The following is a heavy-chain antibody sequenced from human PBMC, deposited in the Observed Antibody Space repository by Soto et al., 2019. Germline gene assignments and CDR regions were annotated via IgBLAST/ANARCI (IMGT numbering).Heavy chain of an antibody. CDR1: GYPVTAYY. J-gene: IGHJ3*02. CDR2: INPATGAA. CDR3: ARGGGVGVAGSAAFDM. D-gene: IGHD3-3*01. Sequence: QLHLVHSGAVVKKPGASVTVSCSASGYPVTAYYMHWVRQAPGRGLEWMGGINPATGAAKYTQTLQGRVTMTRDTSTSTVFMELSGLTSEDTAVFYWARGGGVGVAGSAAFDMWGQGTLVTVSS. V-gene: IGHV1-2*02.